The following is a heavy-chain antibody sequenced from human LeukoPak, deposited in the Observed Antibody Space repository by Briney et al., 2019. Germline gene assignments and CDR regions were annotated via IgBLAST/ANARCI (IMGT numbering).Heavy chain of an antibody. CDR3: ARHREGYSYPIDL. J-gene: IGHJ5*02. CDR2: MHYSGST. V-gene: IGHV4-59*08. CDR1: GGSISSYY. Sequence: SETLSLTCTVSGGSISSYYWSWIRQSPGKGLEWIAYMHYSGSTNYNPSLKSRVTISVDTSKNQFSLKLNSVTAADTAVYYCARHREGYSYPIDLWGQGTLVTVSS. D-gene: IGHD5-24*01.